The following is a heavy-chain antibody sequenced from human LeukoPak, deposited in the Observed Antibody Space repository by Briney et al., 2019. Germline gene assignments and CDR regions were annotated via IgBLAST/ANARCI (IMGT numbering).Heavy chain of an antibody. Sequence: KPSETLSLTCTVSGGSISSSSYYWGWIRQPPGKGLEWIGSIYYSGSTYYNPSLKNRVTISVDTSKNQFSLRLNSVTAADTAVYYCARALPWFGELSNAYDIWGQGTLVTVSS. CDR1: GGSISSSSYY. D-gene: IGHD3-10*01. V-gene: IGHV4-39*07. CDR2: IYYSGST. CDR3: ARALPWFGELSNAYDI. J-gene: IGHJ3*02.